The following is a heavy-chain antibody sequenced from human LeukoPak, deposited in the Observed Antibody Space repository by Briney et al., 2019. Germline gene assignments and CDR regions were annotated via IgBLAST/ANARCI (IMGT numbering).Heavy chain of an antibody. CDR1: GFTFSDYY. D-gene: IGHD6-13*01. CDR3: ARSLGEAVGNWFDP. CDR2: ISGSSTYT. Sequence: GGSLRLSCAVSGFTFSDYYMTWIRQAPGRGLEWVSYISGSSTYTNYADSVKGRFTISGDNAKSSLYLQMNSLRADDTAVYYCARSLGEAVGNWFDPWGQGTLVTVYS. V-gene: IGHV3-11*03. J-gene: IGHJ5*02.